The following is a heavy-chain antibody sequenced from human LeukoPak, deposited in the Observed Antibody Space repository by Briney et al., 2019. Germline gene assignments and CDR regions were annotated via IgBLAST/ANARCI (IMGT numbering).Heavy chain of an antibody. CDR1: DYPFSSYG. Sequence: GASVKVSCKGSDYPFSSYGITWVRQAPGQGLEWVGWISAYNGNTQYGQNVQGRVTMTTETSTSTAYMELRNLRSDDTAVYFCASGAYYPFDFWGQGTLVTVSS. D-gene: IGHD1-26*01. CDR2: ISAYNGNT. J-gene: IGHJ4*02. V-gene: IGHV1-18*01. CDR3: ASGAYYPFDF.